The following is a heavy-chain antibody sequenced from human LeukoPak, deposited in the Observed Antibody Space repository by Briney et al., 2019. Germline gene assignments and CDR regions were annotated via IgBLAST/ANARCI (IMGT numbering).Heavy chain of an antibody. J-gene: IGHJ4*02. V-gene: IGHV4-59*12. D-gene: IGHD2-15*01. CDR3: ARDQCSGGSCYSGFFPTFDY. CDR2: IYYSGST. Sequence: SETLSLTCTVSGGSISSYYWSWIRQPPGKGLEWIGYIYYSGSTNYNPSLKSRVTISVDTSKNQFSLKLSSVTAADTAVYYCARDQCSGGSCYSGFFPTFDYWGQGTLVTVSS. CDR1: GGSISSYY.